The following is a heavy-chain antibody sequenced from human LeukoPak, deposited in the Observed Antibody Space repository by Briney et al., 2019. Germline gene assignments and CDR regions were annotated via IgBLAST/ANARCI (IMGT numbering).Heavy chain of an antibody. CDR3: ARHVRYYDFWSGYYMDV. D-gene: IGHD3-3*01. CDR1: GYKFTNYW. V-gene: IGHV5-51*01. Sequence: GESLKISCKGSGYKFTNYWIGWVRQMPGKGLEWMGIIYPGDSDARYSPSFQGQVTISADKSISTAYLQWSSLKASDTAMYYCARHVRYYDFWSGYYMDVWGKGTTVTVSS. CDR2: IYPGDSDA. J-gene: IGHJ6*03.